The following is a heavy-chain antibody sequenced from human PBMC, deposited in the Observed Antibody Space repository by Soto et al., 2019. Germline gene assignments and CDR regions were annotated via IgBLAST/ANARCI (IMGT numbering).Heavy chain of an antibody. CDR3: ARDPSYYGMDV. CDR2: INAGNGNT. V-gene: IGHV1-3*05. CDR1: GYAYTSYA. J-gene: IGHJ6*02. Sequence: QVQLVQSGAEEKKPGASVKVSCKASGYAYTSYAMHWVRHAPGQRLEWMGWINAGNGNTKYSQKFQGRVTITRDTSASTAYMELSSLRSEDTAVYYCARDPSYYGMDVWGQGTTVTVSS.